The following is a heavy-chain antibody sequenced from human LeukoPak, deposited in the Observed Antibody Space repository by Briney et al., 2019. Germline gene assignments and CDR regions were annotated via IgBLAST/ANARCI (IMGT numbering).Heavy chain of an antibody. CDR3: ANKGRTDMVRGPKYFDY. Sequence: GGSLRLSCAASGFTFSSYAMSWVRQAPGKGLEWVSAISGSGGSTYYADSVKGRFTISRDNSKNTLYLQMNSLRAEDTAVYYCANKGRTDMVRGPKYFDYWGQGTLVTVSS. CDR1: GFTFSSYA. D-gene: IGHD3-10*01. V-gene: IGHV3-23*01. J-gene: IGHJ4*02. CDR2: ISGSGGST.